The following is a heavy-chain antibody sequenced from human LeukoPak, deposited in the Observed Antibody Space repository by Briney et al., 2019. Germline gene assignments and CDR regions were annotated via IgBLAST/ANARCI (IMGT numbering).Heavy chain of an antibody. J-gene: IGHJ4*02. V-gene: IGHV1-2*02. CDR2: INPNSGGT. Sequence: ASVKVSCKASGYTFTGYYMHWVRQAPGQGLEWMGWINPNSGGTNYAQKLQGRVTMTTDTSTSTAYMELRSLRSDDTAVYYCARVIAHSYGYLAYWGQGTLVTVSS. CDR3: ARVIAHSYGYLAY. D-gene: IGHD5-18*01. CDR1: GYTFTGYY.